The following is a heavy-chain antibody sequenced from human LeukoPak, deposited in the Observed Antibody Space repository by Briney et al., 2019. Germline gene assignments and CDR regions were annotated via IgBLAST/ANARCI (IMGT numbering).Heavy chain of an antibody. CDR1: GFTFSSYG. CDR2: ISYDGSNK. Sequence: GGSLRRYCAASGFTFSSYGMHWVRQAPGKGLEWVAVISYDGSNKYYADSVKGRFTISRDNSKNTLYLQMNSLRAEDTAVYYCAKDRAIYSSGWYDAFDIWGQGTTVTVSS. D-gene: IGHD6-19*01. J-gene: IGHJ3*02. V-gene: IGHV3-30*18. CDR3: AKDRAIYSSGWYDAFDI.